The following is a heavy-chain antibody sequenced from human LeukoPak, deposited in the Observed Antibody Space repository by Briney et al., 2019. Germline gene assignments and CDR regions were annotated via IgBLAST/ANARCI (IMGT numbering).Heavy chain of an antibody. J-gene: IGHJ4*02. CDR2: ISAYNGNT. D-gene: IGHD1-26*01. CDR3: ARETIVGASFDY. V-gene: IGHV1-18*01. CDR1: GYTFTNFG. Sequence: ASVKVSCKASGYTFTNFGISWVRQAPGQGLEWMGWISAYNGNTNYAQKLQGRVTMTTDTSTSTAYMELRSLRSDDTAVFYCARETIVGASFDYWGQGTLVTVSS.